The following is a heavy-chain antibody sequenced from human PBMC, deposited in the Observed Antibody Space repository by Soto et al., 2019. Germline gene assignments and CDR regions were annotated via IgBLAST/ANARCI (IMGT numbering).Heavy chain of an antibody. CDR3: ARATGTLRSRNCDY. CDR2: IYHTGST. Sequence: SETLYLTCSVSGGSISTVGHYWTWIRQPPGKGLEWIGSIYHTGSTYYSKSLRSRLTMSVDTSKSQFSLRLSSVTAADTAVYYCARATGTLRSRNCDYWGQGSLVTVSS. CDR1: GGSISTVGHY. J-gene: IGHJ4*02. D-gene: IGHD1-1*01. V-gene: IGHV4-31*03.